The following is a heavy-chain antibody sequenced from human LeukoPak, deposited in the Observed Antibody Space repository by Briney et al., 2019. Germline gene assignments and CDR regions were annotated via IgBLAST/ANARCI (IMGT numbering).Heavy chain of an antibody. CDR1: GFTFNSYV. Sequence: PGGSLRLSCAASGFTFNSYVMHWVRQAPGKGLEWVAFIRYDGSNKYYADSVQGRFTISRDNSKNTLYLQMNSLRAEDTAVYYCAKLRTYYYDSSGYGKDSGAFDIGGQGTMVTVSS. CDR2: IRYDGSNK. V-gene: IGHV3-30*02. J-gene: IGHJ3*02. D-gene: IGHD3-22*01. CDR3: AKLRTYYYDSSGYGKDSGAFDI.